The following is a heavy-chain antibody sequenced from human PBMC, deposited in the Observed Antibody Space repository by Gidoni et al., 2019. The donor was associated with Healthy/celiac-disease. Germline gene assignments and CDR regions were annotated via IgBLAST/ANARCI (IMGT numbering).Heavy chain of an antibody. CDR2: ISSSSSYI. V-gene: IGHV3-21*01. J-gene: IGHJ6*03. CDR1: GFTFSSYS. D-gene: IGHD4-4*01. Sequence: EVQLVESGGGLEKHGGSLRLSCAATGFTFSSYSMNWVRQAPGKGLECVSSISSSSSYIYYADSVKGRFTISRDNAKNSLYLQMNSLRAEDTAVYYCARVPSPVTLYYMDVWGKGTTVTVSS. CDR3: ARVPSPVTLYYMDV.